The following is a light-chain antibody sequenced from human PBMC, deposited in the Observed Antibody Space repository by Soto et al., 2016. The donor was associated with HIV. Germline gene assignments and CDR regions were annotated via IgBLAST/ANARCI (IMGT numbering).Light chain of an antibody. CDR3: QAWDSSRV. V-gene: IGLV3-1*01. CDR2: QDS. Sequence: SYELTQPPSVSVSPGQTASITCSGDKLGDKYACWYQQKPGQSPVLVIYQDSKRPSGIPERFSGSNSGNTATLTISGTQPMDEADYYCQAWDSSRVFGGGDQADRP. CDR1: KLGDKY. J-gene: IGLJ3*02.